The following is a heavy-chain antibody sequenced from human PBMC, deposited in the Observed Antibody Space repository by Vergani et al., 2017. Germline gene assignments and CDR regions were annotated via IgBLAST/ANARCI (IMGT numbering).Heavy chain of an antibody. CDR1: GGSISSYY. V-gene: IGHV4-59*08. J-gene: IGHJ5*02. D-gene: IGHD5/OR15-5a*01. CDR2: IYYSGST. Sequence: QVQLQESGPGLVKPSETLSLTCTVSGGSISSYYWSWIRQPPGKGLEWIGYIYYSGSTYYNPSLKSRVTISVDTSKNQFSLKLSSVTAADTAVYYCARIVLGWFDPWGQGTLVTVSS. CDR3: ARIVLGWFDP.